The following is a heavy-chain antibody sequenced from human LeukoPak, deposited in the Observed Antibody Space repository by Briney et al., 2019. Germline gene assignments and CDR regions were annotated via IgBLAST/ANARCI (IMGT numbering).Heavy chain of an antibody. CDR3: ASLGLTYYYGSGSHYYYYYYGMDV. CDR2: IKQDGSEK. J-gene: IGHJ6*02. V-gene: IGHV3-7*01. Sequence: GGSLRLSCAASGFTFSSYWMSWVRQAPGKGLEWVANIKQDGSEKYYVDSVKGRFTISRDNAKNSLYLQMNSLRAEDTAVYYCASLGLTYYYGSGSHYYYYYYGMDVWGQGTTVTVSS. D-gene: IGHD3-10*01. CDR1: GFTFSSYW.